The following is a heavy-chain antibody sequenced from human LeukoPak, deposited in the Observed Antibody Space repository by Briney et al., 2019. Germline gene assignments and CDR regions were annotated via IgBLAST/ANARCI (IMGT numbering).Heavy chain of an antibody. Sequence: PSETLSLTCTVSGGSISSGGYSWSWIRQHPGKGLEWIGYIYYSGSTYYNPSLKSRVTISVDTSKNQFSLKLSSVTAADTAVYYCAREFAGALGDYFDYWGQGTLVTVSS. D-gene: IGHD3-16*01. J-gene: IGHJ4*02. CDR1: GGSISSGGYS. V-gene: IGHV4-31*03. CDR3: AREFAGALGDYFDY. CDR2: IYYSGST.